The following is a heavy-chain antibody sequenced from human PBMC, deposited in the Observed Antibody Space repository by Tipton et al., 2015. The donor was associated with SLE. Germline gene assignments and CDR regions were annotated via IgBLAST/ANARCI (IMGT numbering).Heavy chain of an antibody. CDR1: GYSISSGFY. J-gene: IGHJ4*02. CDR3: ARVSTRITMVFVNCLFDY. Sequence: TLSLTCTVSGYSISSGFYWGWVRQPPGKGLEWIGSMYHSGSTYYNPSLKSRVTISVDTSKNQFSLRLSSVTAADTAVYYCARVSTRITMVFVNCLFDYWGQGTLVTVSS. V-gene: IGHV4-38-2*02. CDR2: MYHSGST. D-gene: IGHD3-10*01.